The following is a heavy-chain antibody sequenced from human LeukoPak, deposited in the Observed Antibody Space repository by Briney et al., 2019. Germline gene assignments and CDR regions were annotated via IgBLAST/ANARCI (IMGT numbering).Heavy chain of an antibody. V-gene: IGHV4-39*07. J-gene: IGHJ6*03. CDR3: ASIGEAYSSGWDDRDYYYYYMDV. CDR1: GGSISSSSYY. D-gene: IGHD6-19*01. CDR2: IYYSVST. Sequence: SETLSLTCTVSGGSISSSSYYWGWIRQPPGKGLEWIGSIYYSVSTYDNPSLKSRVTISVDTSKNQFSLKLSSVTAADTAVYYCASIGEAYSSGWDDRDYYYYYMDVWGKGTTVTVSS.